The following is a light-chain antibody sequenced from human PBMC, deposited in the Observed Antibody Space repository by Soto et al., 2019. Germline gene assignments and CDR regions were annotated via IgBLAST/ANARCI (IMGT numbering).Light chain of an antibody. J-gene: IGKJ5*01. CDR1: QSVSRY. V-gene: IGKV3-11*01. CDR3: QQRSNWPIT. CDR2: DAS. Sequence: EIVLTQSPATLSLSPGERSTLSFMASQSVSRYLAWYQQKPGQAPRLLIYDASNRATGIPARFSGSGSGTDFTLTISRLEPEDFAVYYCQQRSNWPITFGQGTRLEI.